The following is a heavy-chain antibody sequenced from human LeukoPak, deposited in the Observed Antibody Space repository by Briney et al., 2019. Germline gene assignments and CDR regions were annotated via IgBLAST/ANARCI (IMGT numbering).Heavy chain of an antibody. V-gene: IGHV1-18*01. D-gene: IGHD5-24*01. CDR2: IIGHNGDV. Sequence: GASVKVSCNASGHSVPNYGTSPGRQAPEQRLEWLGRIIGHNGDVKYAPKFQGRVTMTTDTSTTTAYMELRSLRSDDTAVYYRARRITSRWLQLGEKGIDFDYWGQGTLVTVSS. CDR1: GHSVPNYG. J-gene: IGHJ4*02. CDR3: ARRITSRWLQLGEKGIDFDY.